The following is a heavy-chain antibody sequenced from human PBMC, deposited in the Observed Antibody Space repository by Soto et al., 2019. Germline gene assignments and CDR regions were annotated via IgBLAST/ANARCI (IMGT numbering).Heavy chain of an antibody. CDR1: GFSFRNYG. J-gene: IGHJ3*01. CDR2: IWYDGSKR. Sequence: QEQLVESGGGVVQPGRSLRLSCAASGFSFRNYGIHWVRQAPGKGLDWVAVIWYDGSKRYYADSVRGRFTISRDNSGNTVHLQMDSLRAEDTAEYYCARAWGSGVHHCCVAVWGQGTTVVVS. CDR3: ARAWGSGVHHCCVAV. V-gene: IGHV3-33*01. D-gene: IGHD6-19*01.